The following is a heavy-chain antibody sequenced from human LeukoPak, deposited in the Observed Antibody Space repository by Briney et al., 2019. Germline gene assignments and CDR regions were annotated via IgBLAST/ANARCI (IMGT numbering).Heavy chain of an antibody. Sequence: GGSLRLSCVASGFTFSYYAMHWVRQAPGKGLEYVSTINNNGNSASYANSVKGRFTISRDNSKNTLYLQLGSLRAEDMAVYYCSRDRVGNSWSEFDYWGQGTLVTVSS. CDR3: SRDRVGNSWSEFDY. CDR2: INNNGNSA. V-gene: IGHV3-64*01. J-gene: IGHJ4*02. CDR1: GFTFSYYA. D-gene: IGHD3-10*01.